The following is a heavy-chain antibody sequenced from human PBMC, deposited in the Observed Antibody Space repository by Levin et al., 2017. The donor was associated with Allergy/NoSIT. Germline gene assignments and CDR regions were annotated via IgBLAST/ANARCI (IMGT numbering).Heavy chain of an antibody. D-gene: IGHD3-3*01. J-gene: IGHJ5*02. CDR2: INHSGST. V-gene: IGHV4-34*01. CDR1: GGSFSGYY. Sequence: PSETLSLTCAVYGGSFSGYYWSWIRQPPGKGLEWIGEINHSGSTNYNPSLKSRVTISVDTSKNQFSLKLSSVTAADTAVYYCARVGYYFTPGASRTGRGWFDPWGQRTLVTVSS. CDR3: ARVGYYFTPGASRTGRGWFDP.